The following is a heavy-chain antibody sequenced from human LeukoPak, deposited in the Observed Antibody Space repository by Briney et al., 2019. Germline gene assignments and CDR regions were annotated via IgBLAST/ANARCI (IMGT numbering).Heavy chain of an antibody. Sequence: PSETQSLTCTVSGGSISSYYWSWIRQPPGKGLEWIGYIYYSGSTNYNPSLKSRVTISVDTSKNQFSLKLSSMTAADTAVYYCARQTTVTQEIDYWGQGTLVTVSS. CDR1: GGSISSYY. D-gene: IGHD4-17*01. J-gene: IGHJ4*02. CDR2: IYYSGST. V-gene: IGHV4-59*08. CDR3: ARQTTVTQEIDY.